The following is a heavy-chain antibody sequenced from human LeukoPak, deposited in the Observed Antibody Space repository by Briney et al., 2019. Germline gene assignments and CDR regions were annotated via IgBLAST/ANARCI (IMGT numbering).Heavy chain of an antibody. Sequence: ASVKVSCKASGYSFSSYTITWVRQAPGQGLEWMGWINPYDGKTKYAEKLQDRVTMTTDTSTSTAYLELRSLRSHDTAMYYCARDAPRQLIGVVDVWATGARSSSP. D-gene: IGHD6-13*01. CDR1: GYSFSSYT. CDR3: ARDAPRQLIGVVDV. V-gene: IGHV1-18*01. CDR2: INPYDGKT. J-gene: IGHJ6*02.